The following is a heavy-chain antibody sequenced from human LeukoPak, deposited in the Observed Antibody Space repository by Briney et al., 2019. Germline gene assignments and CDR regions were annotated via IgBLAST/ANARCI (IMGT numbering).Heavy chain of an antibody. J-gene: IGHJ4*02. D-gene: IGHD6-13*01. V-gene: IGHV4-59*01. CDR3: ARGVYIAAAQYGY. CDR2: IYYSGTT. CDR1: GGSISNYF. Sequence: SETLSLTCTVSGGSISNYFWSWIRQPPGKGLEWIGYIYYSGTTNYNPSLKSRVTISVDTSKNQFSLKLNSVTAADTAVYYCARGVYIAAAQYGYWGQGTLVTVSS.